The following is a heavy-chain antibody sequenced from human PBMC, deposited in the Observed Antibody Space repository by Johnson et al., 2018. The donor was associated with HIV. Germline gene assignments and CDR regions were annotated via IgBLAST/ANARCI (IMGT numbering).Heavy chain of an antibody. Sequence: VQLVESGGGVVRPGGSLRLSCVASGFTFEDYGMNWVRQAPGKGLEWVSDISWNGGTTGYADSVKGRFTISRDNSKNTLYLQMNSLRAEDTAVYYCAKDPGAFDIWGQGTMVTVSS. V-gene: IGHV3-20*04. CDR2: ISWNGGTT. CDR3: AKDPGAFDI. J-gene: IGHJ3*02. CDR1: GFTFEDYG.